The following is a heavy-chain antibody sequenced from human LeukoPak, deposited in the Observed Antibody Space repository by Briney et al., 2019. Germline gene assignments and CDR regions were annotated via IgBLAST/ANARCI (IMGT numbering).Heavy chain of an antibody. CDR1: GFTVSSNY. CDR2: IYSGGST. Sequence: GGSLRLSCAASGFTVSSNYMSWVRQAPGKGLEWVSVIYSGGSTYYADSVKGRFTISRDNSKNTLYLQMNSLRAEDTAVYYCARVGSDYFFDYWGQGTLVTVSS. CDR3: ARVGSDYFFDY. D-gene: IGHD6-25*01. V-gene: IGHV3-53*01. J-gene: IGHJ4*02.